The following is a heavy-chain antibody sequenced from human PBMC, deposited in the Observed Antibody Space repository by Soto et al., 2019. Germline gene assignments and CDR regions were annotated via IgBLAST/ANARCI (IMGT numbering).Heavy chain of an antibody. V-gene: IGHV3-23*01. CDR1: GFTFSSYA. D-gene: IGHD3-10*01. J-gene: IGHJ4*02. CDR3: ANRGGFGQNFDY. CDR2: ISGSGGST. Sequence: PGGSLRLSCAASGFTFSSYAMSWVRPAPGKGLEWVSAISGSGGSTYYADSVKGRFTISRDNSKNTLYLQMNSLRAEDTAVYYCANRGGFGQNFDYWGQGTLVTVSS.